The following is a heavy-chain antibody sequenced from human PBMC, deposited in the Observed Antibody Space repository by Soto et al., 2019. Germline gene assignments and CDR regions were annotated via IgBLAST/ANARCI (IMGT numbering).Heavy chain of an antibody. CDR1: GDSVSSNSAA. Sequence: SQTLSLTCAISGDSVSSNSAAWNWIRQSPSRGLEWLGRTYYRSKWYNDYAVSVKSRITINPDTSKNQFSLQLNSVTAEDTAVYYCARGRLENIVATTNYYFDYWGQGTLVTVSS. CDR3: ARGRLENIVATTNYYFDY. D-gene: IGHD5-12*01. J-gene: IGHJ4*02. V-gene: IGHV6-1*01. CDR2: TYYRSKWYN.